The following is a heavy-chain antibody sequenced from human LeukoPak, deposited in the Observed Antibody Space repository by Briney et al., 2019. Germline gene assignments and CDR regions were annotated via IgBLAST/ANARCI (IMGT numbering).Heavy chain of an antibody. D-gene: IGHD6-13*01. Sequence: ASVKVSCKASGYTFTSYDTKWVRPAPGQGLEWRGWRNPYSGNTGHAQRFLDEVNITRNTSISTAYKELSSLRSEDTAVYYCARAGAAAGFGFDYWGQGTLVTVSS. J-gene: IGHJ4*02. CDR3: ARAGAAAGFGFDY. V-gene: IGHV1-8*03. CDR2: RNPYSGNT. CDR1: GYTFTSYD.